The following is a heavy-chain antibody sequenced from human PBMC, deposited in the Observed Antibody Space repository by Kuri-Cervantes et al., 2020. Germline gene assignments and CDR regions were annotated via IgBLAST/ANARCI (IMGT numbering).Heavy chain of an antibody. CDR1: GFTFDDYA. CDR2: ICWNSGSI. D-gene: IGHD3-10*01. V-gene: IGHV3-9*01. CDR3: ARDLSGSYYYYYYYGMDV. J-gene: IGHJ6*02. Sequence: LTCAASGFTFDDYAMHWVRQAPGKGLEWVSGICWNSGSIGYADSVKGRFTISRDNAKNSLYLQMNSLRAEDTAVYYCARDLSGSYYYYYYYGMDVWGQGTTVTVSS.